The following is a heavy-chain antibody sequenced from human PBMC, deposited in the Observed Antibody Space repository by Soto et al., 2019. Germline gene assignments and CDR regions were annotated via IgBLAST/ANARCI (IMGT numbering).Heavy chain of an antibody. CDR3: ARGGVYYGDYYYYGMDV. CDR1: GGSFSGYY. Sequence: SETLSLTCAVYGGSFSGYYWSWIRQPPGKGLEWIGEINHSGSTNYNPSLKSRVTISVDTSKNQFSLKLSSVTAADTAVYYCARGGVYYGDYYYYGMDVWGQGTTVTVSS. D-gene: IGHD4-17*01. J-gene: IGHJ6*02. CDR2: INHSGST. V-gene: IGHV4-34*01.